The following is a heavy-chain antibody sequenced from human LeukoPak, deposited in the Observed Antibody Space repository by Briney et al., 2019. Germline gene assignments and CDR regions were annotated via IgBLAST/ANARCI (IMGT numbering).Heavy chain of an antibody. D-gene: IGHD3-9*01. CDR2: INSDGRST. J-gene: IGHJ4*02. CDR1: GFTLSNYW. CDR3: ARNTYHFLTGPYLDT. Sequence: GGSLRLSCVASGFTLSNYWMDWVRQAPGKGLVWLSRINSDGRSTNYADSVKGRFTIYRDNAKNTLHLQMNSLRAEDTAVYYCARNTYHFLTGPYLDTWGQGTLVSVS. V-gene: IGHV3-74*01.